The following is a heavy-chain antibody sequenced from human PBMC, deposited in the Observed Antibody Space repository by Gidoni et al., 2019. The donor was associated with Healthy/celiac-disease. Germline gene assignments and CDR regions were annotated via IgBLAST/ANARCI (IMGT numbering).Heavy chain of an antibody. V-gene: IGHV4-34*01. CDR2: INHRGST. D-gene: IGHD3-10*01. J-gene: IGHJ3*02. CDR3: ATVYGGDAFDI. Sequence: QVQLQQWGAGLLKPSGTLSLICAVSGGSFSGYCWSWIRQPPGKGLEWIGEINHRGSTNYTPSLKSRVTISVDTSKNQFSLKLSSVTAADTAVYYCATVYGGDAFDIWGQGTMVTVSS. CDR1: GGSFSGYC.